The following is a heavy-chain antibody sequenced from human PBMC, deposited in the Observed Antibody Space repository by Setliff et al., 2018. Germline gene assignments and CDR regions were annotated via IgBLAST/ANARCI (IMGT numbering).Heavy chain of an antibody. V-gene: IGHV3-23*01. D-gene: IGHD2-15*01. CDR1: GFTFSSYA. CDR3: ASSSGGNYEAYFDY. J-gene: IGHJ4*02. Sequence: GSLRLSCAASGFTFSSYAMSWVRQAPGKGLEWVSAISGSGGSTYYADSVKGRFTISRDNSKNTLYLQMNSLRAEDTALYYCASSSGGNYEAYFDYWGQGTLVTVSS. CDR2: ISGSGGST.